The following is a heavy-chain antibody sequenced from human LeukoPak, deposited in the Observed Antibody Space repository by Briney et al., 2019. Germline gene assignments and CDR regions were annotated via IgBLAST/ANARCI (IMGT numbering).Heavy chain of an antibody. CDR3: ASIDQVETTMGGYYFDY. CDR1: GDSISNFY. CDR2: IYYSGST. V-gene: IGHV4-59*01. Sequence: TSETLSLTCTVSGDSISNFYWSRIRQPPGKGLEWIGYIYYSGSTNYNPSLKSRVTTSVDTSKNQFALKLSSVTAADTAVYYCASIDQVETTMGGYYFDYWGQGTLVTVSS. J-gene: IGHJ4*02. D-gene: IGHD5-18*01.